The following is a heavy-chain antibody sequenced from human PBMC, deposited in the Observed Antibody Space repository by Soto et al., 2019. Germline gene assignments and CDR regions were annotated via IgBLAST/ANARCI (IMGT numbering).Heavy chain of an antibody. CDR1: GGSISSYY. J-gene: IGHJ3*01. D-gene: IGHD6-19*01. CDR3: AGGYSSVAFDV. CDR2: FYYGGST. Sequence: PSETLSLTCTVSGGSISSYYWSWIRQPPGKGLEWIGYFYYGGSTNYNPSLKSRVTISIDTSKNLFSLRLFSVTAADTAVYYCAGGYSSVAFDVWGQGAMVTVSS. V-gene: IGHV4-59*01.